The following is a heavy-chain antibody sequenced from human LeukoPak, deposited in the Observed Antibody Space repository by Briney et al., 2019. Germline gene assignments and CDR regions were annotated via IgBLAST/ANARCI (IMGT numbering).Heavy chain of an antibody. V-gene: IGHV3-23*01. CDR2: ISGSGGST. J-gene: IGHJ4*02. D-gene: IGHD6-19*01. CDR1: GFSLSNYA. Sequence: GGSLRLSCAASGFSLSNYAMTWVRQAPGKGLEWVSGISGSGGSTYYADSVKGRFTISRGNSKNTLYLQMNSLRAEDTAVYYCARGYSSGWWGYYFDYWGQGTLVTVSS. CDR3: ARGYSSGWWGYYFDY.